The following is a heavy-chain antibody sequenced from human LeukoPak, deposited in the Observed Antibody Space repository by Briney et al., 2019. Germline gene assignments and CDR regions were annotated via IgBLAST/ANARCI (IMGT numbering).Heavy chain of an antibody. CDR3: ARAAPFRPSVWGSYRSLGGIDP. D-gene: IGHD3-16*02. J-gene: IGHJ5*02. Sequence: SQTLSLTCAVSGGSISSGGYSWSWIRQPPGKGLEWIGYIYHSGSTYYNPSLKSRVTISVDRSKNQFSLKLSSVTAADTAVYYCARAAPFRPSVWGSYRSLGGIDPWGQGTLVTVSS. CDR1: GGSISSGGYS. CDR2: IYHSGST. V-gene: IGHV4-30-2*01.